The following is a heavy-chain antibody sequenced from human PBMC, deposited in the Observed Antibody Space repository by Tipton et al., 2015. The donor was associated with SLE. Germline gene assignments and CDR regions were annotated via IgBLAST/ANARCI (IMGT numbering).Heavy chain of an antibody. CDR2: IYHTGTT. D-gene: IGHD2-8*01. CDR3: ARSVLIVYDALEI. Sequence: SGGSITTNGYYWTWIRQHPGKGLGWIGYIYHTGTTYYNPSLKSRVTISVDTSKNQFSLTLRSVTAAVTAVYYCARSVLIVYDALEIRGQGTQGSFSS. J-gene: IGHJ3*02. CDR1: GGSITTNGYY. V-gene: IGHV4-31*02.